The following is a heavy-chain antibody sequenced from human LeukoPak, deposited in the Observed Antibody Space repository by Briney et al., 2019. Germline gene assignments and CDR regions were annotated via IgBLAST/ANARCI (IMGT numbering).Heavy chain of an antibody. CDR1: GGSISSSNW. V-gene: IGHV4-4*02. J-gene: IGHJ5*02. CDR3: ARDDATVTTYRRPYNWFDP. CDR2: IYRSGST. Sequence: SETLSLTCAVSGGSISSSNWWTWVRQPPGKGLEWIGEIYRSGSTNYNPSLKSRVTMSVDTSKNQFSLKLSSVTAADTAVYYCARDDATVTTYRRPYNWFDPWGQGTLVTVSS. D-gene: IGHD4-17*01.